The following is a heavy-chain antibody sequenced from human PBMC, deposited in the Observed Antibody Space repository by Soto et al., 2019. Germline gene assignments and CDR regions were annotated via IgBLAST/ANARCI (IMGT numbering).Heavy chain of an antibody. CDR1: GFTFSSYS. Sequence: PGGSLRLSCAASGFTFSSYSMNWVRQAPGKGLEWVSSISSSSRYIYYADSVKGRFTISRDNAKNSLYLQMNSLRAEDTAVYYCARDKMATIRHYFDYWGQGTLVTVSS. J-gene: IGHJ4*02. D-gene: IGHD5-12*01. CDR2: ISSSSRYI. CDR3: ARDKMATIRHYFDY. V-gene: IGHV3-21*01.